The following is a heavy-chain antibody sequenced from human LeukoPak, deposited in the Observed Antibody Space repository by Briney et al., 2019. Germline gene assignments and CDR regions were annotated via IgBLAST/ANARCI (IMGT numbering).Heavy chain of an antibody. CDR2: ISAYNGNT. J-gene: IGHJ5*02. V-gene: IGHV1-18*01. D-gene: IGHD2-15*01. CDR3: ARDLHHCSGGSCYSNWFDP. CDR1: GYTFTSYG. Sequence: ASVKVSCKASGYTFTSYGISWVRQAPVQGLEWMGWISAYNGNTNYAQKLQGRVTMTTDTSTSTAYMELRSLRSDDTAVYYCARDLHHCSGGSCYSNWFDPWGQGTLVTVSS.